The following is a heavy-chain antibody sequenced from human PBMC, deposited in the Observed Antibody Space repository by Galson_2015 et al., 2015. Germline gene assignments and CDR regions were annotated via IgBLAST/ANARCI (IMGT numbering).Heavy chain of an antibody. CDR2: IYPGDSDT. V-gene: IGHV5-51*01. D-gene: IGHD3-3*01. J-gene: IGHJ4*02. Sequence: QSGAEVKKPGESLKISCKGSGYSFTSYWIGWVRQMPGKGLEWMGIIYPGDSDTRYSPSFQGQVTTSADKSISTAYLQWSSLKASDTAMYYCARRYDFWSGYSHFDYWGQGTLVTVSS. CDR3: ARRYDFWSGYSHFDY. CDR1: GYSFTSYW.